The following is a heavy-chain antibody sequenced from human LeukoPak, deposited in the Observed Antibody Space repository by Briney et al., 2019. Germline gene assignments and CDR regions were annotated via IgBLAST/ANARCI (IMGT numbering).Heavy chain of an antibody. CDR3: ARGVRYYFDY. CDR1: GGSISSSSYY. Sequence: SETLSLTCSVSGGSISSSSYYWDWIRQPPGKGLEWIGSIYYSGSTYYNPSLKSRVTISVDTSKNQFSLKLSSVTAADTAVYYCARGVRYYFDYWGQGTLVTVSS. CDR2: IYYSGST. J-gene: IGHJ4*02. V-gene: IGHV4-39*01.